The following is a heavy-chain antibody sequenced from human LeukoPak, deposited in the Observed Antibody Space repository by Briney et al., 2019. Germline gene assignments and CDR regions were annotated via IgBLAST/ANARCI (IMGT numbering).Heavy chain of an antibody. D-gene: IGHD3-16*01. J-gene: IGHJ3*02. V-gene: IGHV3-23*01. CDR3: ATLGDAFDI. Sequence: PGGSLRLSCVGSGFTFNNYAMSWVRQAPGRGLEWVSAVNSGGDATAYADSVRGRFTISRDNSKNTLYLQMNSLRAEDTAVYYCATLGDAFDIWGQGTMVTVSS. CDR1: GFTFNNYA. CDR2: VNSGGDAT.